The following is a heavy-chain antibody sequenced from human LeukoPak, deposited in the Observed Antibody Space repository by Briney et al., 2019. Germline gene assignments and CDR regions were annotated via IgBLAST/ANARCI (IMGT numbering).Heavy chain of an antibody. J-gene: IGHJ3*02. V-gene: IGHV3-21*01. Sequence: GGSLRLSCAASGFTFSSYSMNWVRQAPGRGLEWVSSISSRSSVIFYADSVKGRFTISRDNAENSLYLQMISLRAEDTDVYYCERGGAGATKDDTFDIWGKGTMVTVSS. CDR3: ERGGAGATKDDTFDI. D-gene: IGHD1-26*01. CDR1: GFTFSSYS. CDR2: ISSRSSVI.